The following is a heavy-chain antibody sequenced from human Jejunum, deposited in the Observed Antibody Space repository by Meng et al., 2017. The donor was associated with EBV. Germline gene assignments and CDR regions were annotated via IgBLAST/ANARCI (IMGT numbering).Heavy chain of an antibody. J-gene: IGHJ4*02. CDR1: GFMFSYHG. D-gene: IGHD4-11*01. V-gene: IGHV3-30*03. CDR3: ARGSGYSDYMFDY. CDR2: VSDDGRKE. Sequence: QVKLVWSGGGVGQPWRSLGISCVGSGFMFSYHGMNWVRQDPGKGLEWVAIVSDDGRKEYYADSVKGRFTVSRDSSKNEVSLQMDSLRPEDTAVYYCARGSGYSDYMFDYWGQGALVTVSS.